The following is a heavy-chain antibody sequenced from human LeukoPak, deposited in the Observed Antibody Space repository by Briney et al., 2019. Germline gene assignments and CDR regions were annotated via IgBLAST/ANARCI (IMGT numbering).Heavy chain of an antibody. CDR1: GFTFITYW. V-gene: IGHV3-7*01. J-gene: IGHJ4*02. D-gene: IGHD2-15*01. CDR2: IKQDGSEK. Sequence: GGSLSLYCGVSGFTFITYWMSWVRQAPGKGLEWVANIKQDGSEKYYVDSVTGRSTISRDNAENSLYLQMNSLRAEDTAVYYCARDGRGGYFDNWGQGTLVTVSS. CDR3: ARDGRGGYFDN.